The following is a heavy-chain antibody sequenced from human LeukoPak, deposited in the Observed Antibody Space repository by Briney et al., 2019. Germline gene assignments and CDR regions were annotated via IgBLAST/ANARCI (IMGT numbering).Heavy chain of an antibody. CDR1: GFTFSSYA. J-gene: IGHJ5*02. CDR2: ISYDGSNK. Sequence: GGSLRLSCAASGFTFSSYAMHWVRQAPGKGLEWVAVISYDGSNKYYADSVKGRFTISRDNSKNTLYLQMNSLRAEDTAVYYCARAVLLWFGESRGNWFDPWGQGTLVTVSS. V-gene: IGHV3-30-3*01. CDR3: ARAVLLWFGESRGNWFDP. D-gene: IGHD3-10*01.